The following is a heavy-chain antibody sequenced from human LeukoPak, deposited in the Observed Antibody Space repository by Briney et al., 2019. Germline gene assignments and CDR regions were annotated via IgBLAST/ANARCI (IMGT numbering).Heavy chain of an antibody. Sequence: GGSLRLSCAASGFTFSSYAMHWVRQAPGKGLEWVAVISYDGSNKYYADSVKGRFTISRDNAKNSLYLQMNSLRAEDTAVYYCARVRNTAMVKYYFDYWGQGTLVTVSS. D-gene: IGHD5-18*01. CDR1: GFTFSSYA. V-gene: IGHV3-30-3*01. J-gene: IGHJ4*02. CDR2: ISYDGSNK. CDR3: ARVRNTAMVKYYFDY.